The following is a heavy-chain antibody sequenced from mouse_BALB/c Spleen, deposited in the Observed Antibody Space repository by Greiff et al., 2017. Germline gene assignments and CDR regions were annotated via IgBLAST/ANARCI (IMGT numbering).Heavy chain of an antibody. Sequence: DVQLQESGPGLVKPSQSLSLTCTVTGYSITSDYAWHWIRQFPGNKLEWMGYISYSGSTSYNPSLKSRISITRDTSKNQFFLQLNSVTTEDTATYYCARVIYGNYDYFDYWGQGTTLTVSS. V-gene: IGHV3-2*02. D-gene: IGHD2-1*01. CDR1: GYSITSDYA. J-gene: IGHJ2*01. CDR2: ISYSGST. CDR3: ARVIYGNYDYFDY.